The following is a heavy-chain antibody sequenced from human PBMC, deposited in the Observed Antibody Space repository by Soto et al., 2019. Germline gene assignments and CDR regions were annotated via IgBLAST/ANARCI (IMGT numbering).Heavy chain of an antibody. CDR2: INHSGST. D-gene: IGHD6-13*01. CDR1: GGSFSGYY. V-gene: IGHV4-34*01. Sequence: SETLSLTCAVYGGSFSGYYWSWIRQPPGKGLEWIGEINHSGSTNYNPSLKSRVTISVDNSKNQFSLKLSSVTAADTAVYYCARYIAASGTYYFDYWGQGTLVTVSS. J-gene: IGHJ4*02. CDR3: ARYIAASGTYYFDY.